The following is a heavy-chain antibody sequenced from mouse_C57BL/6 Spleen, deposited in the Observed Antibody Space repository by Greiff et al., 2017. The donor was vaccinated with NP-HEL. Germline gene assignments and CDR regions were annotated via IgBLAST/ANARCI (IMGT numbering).Heavy chain of an antibody. V-gene: IGHV1-82*01. Sequence: QVQLQQSGPELVKPGASVKISCKASGYAFSSSWMNWVKQRPGRGLEWIGRIYPGDGDTNYNGKFKGKATLTADKSSSTAYMQLSSLTSEDSAVYFCVPTTVVAYDFDDWGQGTTLTVAS. CDR1: GYAFSSSW. CDR2: IYPGDGDT. D-gene: IGHD1-1*01. J-gene: IGHJ2*01. CDR3: VPTTVVAYDFDD.